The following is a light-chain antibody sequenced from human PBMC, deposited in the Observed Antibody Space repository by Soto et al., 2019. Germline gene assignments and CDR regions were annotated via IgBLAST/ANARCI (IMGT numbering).Light chain of an antibody. J-gene: IGKJ4*01. CDR1: ESVSRY. CDR2: DAS. Sequence: EIVLTQSPATLSLSPGNRATLSCSASESVSRYLAWYQQKPGQAPRLLIYDASNRATGIPARFSGSGSGTDFTLTITSLEPEDFVVYYCQQRSNWPSTFGGGTKVEIK. V-gene: IGKV3-11*01. CDR3: QQRSNWPST.